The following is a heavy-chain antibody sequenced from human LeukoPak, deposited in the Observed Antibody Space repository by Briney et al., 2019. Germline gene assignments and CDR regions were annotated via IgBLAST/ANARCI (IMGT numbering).Heavy chain of an antibody. Sequence: GGSLRLSCAASGFTVSSNYMSWVRQAPGKGLEWVSTIYSGGSTYYADSVKGRLTISRDTSKNTLYLQMNSLRGEDTAVYYCARNGYTSGWCRNWGQGTLVTVSS. D-gene: IGHD6-19*01. CDR3: ARNGYTSGWCRN. CDR1: GFTVSSNY. V-gene: IGHV3-53*01. CDR2: IYSGGST. J-gene: IGHJ4*02.